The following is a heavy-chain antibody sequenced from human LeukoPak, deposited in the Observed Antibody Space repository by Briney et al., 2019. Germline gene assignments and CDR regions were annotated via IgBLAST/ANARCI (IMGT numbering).Heavy chain of an antibody. CDR1: GFTFSSYA. V-gene: IGHV3-23*01. CDR2: ISGSGGST. CDR3: AKDLAVTTLYYFDY. D-gene: IGHD4-17*01. Sequence: PGGSLRLSCAASGFTFSSYAMSWVRQAPGKGLEWVSSISGSGGSTFYADSVKGRFTISRANSKNTVYLQMDSLRAEDTAVYYCAKDLAVTTLYYFDYWGQGTLVTVSS. J-gene: IGHJ4*02.